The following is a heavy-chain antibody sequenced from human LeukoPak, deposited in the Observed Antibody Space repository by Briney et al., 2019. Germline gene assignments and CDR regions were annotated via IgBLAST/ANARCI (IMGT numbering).Heavy chain of an antibody. CDR1: GGSISSYY. CDR3: ARLYCSSTSCYGTMFRAFDP. Sequence: SETLSLTCTVSGGSISSYYWSWIRQPAGKGLEWIGRIYTSGSTNYNPSLKSRVTMSVDTSKNQFSLKLSSVTAADTAVYYCARLYCSSTSCYGTMFRAFDPWGQGTLVTVSS. V-gene: IGHV4-4*07. CDR2: IYTSGST. J-gene: IGHJ5*02. D-gene: IGHD2-2*01.